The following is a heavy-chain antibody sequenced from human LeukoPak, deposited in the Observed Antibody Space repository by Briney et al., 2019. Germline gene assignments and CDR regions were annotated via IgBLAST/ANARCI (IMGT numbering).Heavy chain of an antibody. CDR2: IYYSGST. CDR3: ARYGSGSPY. J-gene: IGHJ4*02. Sequence: SETLSLTCTVSGGSISSGGYYWSWIRQHPGKGLEWIGYIYYSGSTYYIPSLKSRVTISVHTSKNQFSLKLSSVTAADTAVYYCARYGSGSPYWGQGTLVTVSS. V-gene: IGHV4-31*03. D-gene: IGHD3-10*01. CDR1: GGSISSGGYY.